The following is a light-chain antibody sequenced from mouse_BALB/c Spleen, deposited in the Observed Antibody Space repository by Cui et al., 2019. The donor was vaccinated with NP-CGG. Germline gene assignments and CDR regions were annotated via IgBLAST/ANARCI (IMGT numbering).Light chain of an antibody. V-gene: IGLV1*01. CDR2: GTN. CDR1: TGAVTTSNY. Sequence: QVVVTQESALTTSPGETVTLTCRSSTGAVTTSNYANWVQEKPDHLFTGLIGGTNNRAPGVPARFSGSLIGDKAALTITGAQTEDEAIYFCALWYSNHWVFGGGTKVTVL. CDR3: ALWYSNHWV. J-gene: IGLJ1*01.